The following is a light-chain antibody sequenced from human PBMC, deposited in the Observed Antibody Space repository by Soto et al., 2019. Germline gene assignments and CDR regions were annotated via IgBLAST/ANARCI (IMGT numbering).Light chain of an antibody. CDR3: QHSYNTPRT. V-gene: IGKV1-39*01. CDR2: GAS. Sequence: DIQMTQSPSSLSASVGDRVTITCRASQTISSYLNWYQQKPGKAPQLLIYGASSLQSGVPSRFSGSGSGTYFTLTISSLQPEDFATYYCQHSYNTPRTFGGGTKVESK. J-gene: IGKJ4*01. CDR1: QTISSY.